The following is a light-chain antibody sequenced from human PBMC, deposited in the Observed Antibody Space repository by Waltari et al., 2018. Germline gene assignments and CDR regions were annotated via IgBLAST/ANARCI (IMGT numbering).Light chain of an antibody. V-gene: IGLV2-23*02. Sequence: QSALTQPASVSGSPGQSITISCTGTSSDLESHNLITWFQQRPGKAPKLIIFEVTQRPSGISDRFSGSRSGPTASLTISGLQAEDEADYYCCSYAGRATFAWVFGGGTKLTVL. CDR2: EVT. CDR1: SSDLESHNL. CDR3: CSYAGRATFAWV. J-gene: IGLJ3*02.